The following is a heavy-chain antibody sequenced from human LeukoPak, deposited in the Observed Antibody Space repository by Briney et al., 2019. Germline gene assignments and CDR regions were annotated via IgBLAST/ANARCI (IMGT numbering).Heavy chain of an antibody. CDR3: ARSRGAFEI. CDR2: ILPIIGAT. CDR1: GGMFSSYV. D-gene: IGHD5-24*01. Sequence: ASVTVSFKASGGMFSSYVITWVRQAPGQGLEWMGGILPIIGATDYAQKFQGRVTITADNSTTTAYMELSSLRSDDTAVYFCARSRGAFEIWGQGTVVTVSS. J-gene: IGHJ3*02. V-gene: IGHV1-69*06.